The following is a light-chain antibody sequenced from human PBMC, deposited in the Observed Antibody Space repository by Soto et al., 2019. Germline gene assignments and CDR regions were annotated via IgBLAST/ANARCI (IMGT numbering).Light chain of an antibody. Sequence: EIVLTQSPATLSVSPGERATLSCRASQSVSDNLAWYQQKPGQAPRHLIYGASTRATGIPARFSGSGSGTEFTLTISSLQSEDFAVYYCQQYNNCPPLTFGGGTKVEIK. CDR2: GAS. CDR1: QSVSDN. CDR3: QQYNNCPPLT. V-gene: IGKV3-15*01. J-gene: IGKJ4*01.